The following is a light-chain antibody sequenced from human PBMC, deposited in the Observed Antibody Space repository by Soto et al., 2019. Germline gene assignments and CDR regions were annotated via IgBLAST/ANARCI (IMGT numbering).Light chain of an antibody. CDR1: QSVSSSY. Sequence: EIVFTQSPCTLSLSPGERATLSCRASQSVSSSYLAWYQQKPGQAPRLLIYATSSRPTGIPDRFSGSGSGTDFTLTISRLEPEDFAVYYCQHYGTSPPITFGQGTRLEIK. CDR3: QHYGTSPPIT. J-gene: IGKJ5*01. CDR2: ATS. V-gene: IGKV3-20*01.